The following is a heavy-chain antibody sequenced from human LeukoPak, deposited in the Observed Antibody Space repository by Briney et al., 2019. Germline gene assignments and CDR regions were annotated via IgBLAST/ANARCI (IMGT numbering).Heavy chain of an antibody. J-gene: IGHJ6*03. D-gene: IGHD3-22*01. CDR3: ARDSNYDSSGYYPELDYCYYMDV. CDR1: GGTSSSYA. V-gene: IGHV1-18*01. CDR2: LSAYNGDT. Sequence: ASAKVSCKASGGTSSSYAISWGRQAPGQGLEWMGWLSAYNGDTTYAQKLQGRVTMTTDTSTSTAYMELRSLRSDDTAVYYCARDSNYDSSGYYPELDYCYYMDVWGKGTTVTVSS.